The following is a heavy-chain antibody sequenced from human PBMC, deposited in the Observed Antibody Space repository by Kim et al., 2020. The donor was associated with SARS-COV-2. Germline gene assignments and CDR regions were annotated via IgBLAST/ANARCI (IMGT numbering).Heavy chain of an antibody. Sequence: GESLKISCKGSGYSFTSYWIGWVRQMPGKGLEWMGIIYPGDSDTRYSPSFQGQVTISADKSISTAYLQWSSLKASDTAMYYCARRAGSSRYYYYYGMDVWGQGTTVTVSS. CDR2: IYPGDSDT. V-gene: IGHV5-51*01. D-gene: IGHD6-13*01. CDR3: ARRAGSSRYYYYYGMDV. J-gene: IGHJ6*02. CDR1: GYSFTSYW.